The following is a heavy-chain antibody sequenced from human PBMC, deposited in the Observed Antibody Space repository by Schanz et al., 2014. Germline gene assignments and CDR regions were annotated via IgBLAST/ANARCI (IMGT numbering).Heavy chain of an antibody. V-gene: IGHV3-23*04. CDR3: AKVGLYYYGSGFDY. J-gene: IGHJ4*02. CDR1: GFTFSYYG. D-gene: IGHD3-10*01. Sequence: EVQLVESGGGLVQPGGSLRLSCAASGFTFSYYGMTWVRQAPGKGLEWVSTIGGSGGTTYYADSVRGRFTISRDNSKNTLYLQMNSLRAEDTAVYYCAKVGLYYYGSGFDYWGQGTLVTVSS. CDR2: IGGSGGTT.